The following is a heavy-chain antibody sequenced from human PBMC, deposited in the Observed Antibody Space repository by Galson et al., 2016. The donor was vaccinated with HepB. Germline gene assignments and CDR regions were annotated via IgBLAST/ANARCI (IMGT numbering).Heavy chain of an antibody. CDR1: GFPFSSYA. D-gene: IGHD2-2*01. J-gene: IGHJ4*02. CDR3: AKDGCTSTSCYSY. Sequence: SLRLSCAASGFPFSSYAMSWVRQAPGKGLAWVSTISGAGTASYAYSVKGRFTISRDNSKNTLDLQMDSLRADDSAVYYCAKDGCTSTSCYSYWGQGTLVTVSS. V-gene: IGHV3-23*01. CDR2: ISGAGTA.